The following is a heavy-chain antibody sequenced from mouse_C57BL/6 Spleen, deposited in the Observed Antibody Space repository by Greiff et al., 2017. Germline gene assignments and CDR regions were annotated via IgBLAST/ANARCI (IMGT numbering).Heavy chain of an antibody. J-gene: IGHJ1*03. V-gene: IGHV1-53*01. D-gene: IGHD2-2*01. CDR1: GYTFTSYW. CDR2: INTSNGGT. Sequence: QVQLQQPGAELVKPGASVKLSCKASGYTFTSYWMHWVKQRPGQGLEWIGNINTSNGGTYYNEKFKSKATLTVDKSSNTAYMQLSSLTSEDSAIFYCARKSISTMLTTFYVGGTGTTVTVSS. CDR3: ARKSISTMLTTFYV.